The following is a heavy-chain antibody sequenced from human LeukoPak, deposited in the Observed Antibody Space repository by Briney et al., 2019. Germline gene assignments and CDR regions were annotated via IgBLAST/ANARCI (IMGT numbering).Heavy chain of an antibody. V-gene: IGHV3-11*01. CDR1: GLSYSDSY. D-gene: IGHD3-22*01. CDR3: ARARNDYDSSGDAFDI. Sequence: KAGGSLRLSCAASGLSYSDSYMTWIRQAPGKGLEWVSYISSSGSTIYYADSVKGRFTISRDNAKNSLYLQMNSLRAEDTAVYYCARARNDYDSSGDAFDIWGQGTMVTVSS. CDR2: ISSSGSTI. J-gene: IGHJ3*02.